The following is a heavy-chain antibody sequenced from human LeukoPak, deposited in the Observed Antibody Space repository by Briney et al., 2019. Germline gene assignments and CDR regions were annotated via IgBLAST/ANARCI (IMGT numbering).Heavy chain of an antibody. J-gene: IGHJ4*02. CDR1: GFTFDDYA. V-gene: IGHV3-9*01. Sequence: GRSLRLSCAASGFTFDDYAMHWVRQAPGKGLEWVSGISWNSGSIGYADSVKGRFTISRDNAKNSLYLQMNSLRAEDTAVYYCARVGATRGPIDYWGQGTLVTVSS. CDR3: ARVGATRGPIDY. CDR2: ISWNSGSI. D-gene: IGHD1-26*01.